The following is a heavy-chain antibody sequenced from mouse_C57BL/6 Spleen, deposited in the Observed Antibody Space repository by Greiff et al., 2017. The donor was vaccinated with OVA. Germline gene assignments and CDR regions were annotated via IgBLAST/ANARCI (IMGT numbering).Heavy chain of an antibody. V-gene: IGHV1-52*01. CDR2: IDPSDSET. Sequence: VQLQQSGAELVRPGSSVKLSCKASGYTFTSYWMHWVKQRPIQGLEWIGNIDPSDSETHYNQKFKDKATLTVDKSSSTAYMQLSSLTSEDSAVYYCARRNYSNYYFDYWGQGTTLTVSS. CDR1: GYTFTSYW. CDR3: ARRNYSNYYFDY. D-gene: IGHD2-5*01. J-gene: IGHJ2*01.